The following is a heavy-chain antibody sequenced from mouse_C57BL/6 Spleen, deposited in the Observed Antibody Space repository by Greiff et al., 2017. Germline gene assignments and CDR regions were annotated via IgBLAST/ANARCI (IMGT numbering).Heavy chain of an antibody. D-gene: IGHD3-3*01. CDR3: AREGGTGYFDY. V-gene: IGHV1-82*01. CDR1: GYAFSSSW. Sequence: VQLQQSGPELVKPGASVKISCKASGYAFSSSWMNWVKQRPGKGLEWIGRIYPGDGDTNYNGKFKGKATLTADKSSSTAYMQLSSLTSEDSAVYFCAREGGTGYFDYWGQGTTLTVSS. J-gene: IGHJ2*01. CDR2: IYPGDGDT.